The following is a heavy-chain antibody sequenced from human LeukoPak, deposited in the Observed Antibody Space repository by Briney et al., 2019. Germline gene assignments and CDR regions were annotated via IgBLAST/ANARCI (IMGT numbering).Heavy chain of an antibody. D-gene: IGHD3-3*01. V-gene: IGHV3-7*01. CDR2: IREDGSEI. Sequence: PGGSLRLSCAASGFTFSSYWMTWVRQAPGKALEWVANIREDGSEIYYVDSVKGRFTISRDNAKNSLYLQLNSVRAEDTAVYYCARSPYDFWSAYLHYFDYWGQGTLVAVSS. J-gene: IGHJ4*02. CDR1: GFTFSSYW. CDR3: ARSPYDFWSAYLHYFDY.